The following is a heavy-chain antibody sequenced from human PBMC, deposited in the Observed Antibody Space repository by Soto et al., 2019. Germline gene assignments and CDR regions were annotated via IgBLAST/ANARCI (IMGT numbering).Heavy chain of an antibody. V-gene: IGHV1-69*12. Sequence: QVHLVQSGAEVKKPGSSVKVSCKAPGGTFSNHAINWVRQAPGQGLEWMGRIIPIFTTTNYALKFQGRVNMTADESTITAYMELSSLKHDDTAVYYCAREVAADGTFREDVFDIWGQGTLVTVSS. CDR3: AREVAADGTFREDVFDI. D-gene: IGHD6-13*01. CDR1: GGTFSNHA. J-gene: IGHJ3*02. CDR2: IIPIFTTT.